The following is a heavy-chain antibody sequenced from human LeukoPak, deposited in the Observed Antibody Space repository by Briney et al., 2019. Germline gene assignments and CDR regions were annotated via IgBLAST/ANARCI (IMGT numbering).Heavy chain of an antibody. CDR2: IYYSGST. V-gene: IGHV4-59*08. CDR1: GGSISGYY. D-gene: IGHD1-26*01. J-gene: IGHJ5*02. CDR3: ARSRYSGTYDGWFDP. Sequence: PSETLSLTCTVSGGSISGYYWSWIRQPPGKGLEWIGYIYYSGSTDYNPPLKSRVTISVDTSKNQFSLKLTSVTAADTAVYYCARSRYSGTYDGWFDPWGQGTLVTVSS.